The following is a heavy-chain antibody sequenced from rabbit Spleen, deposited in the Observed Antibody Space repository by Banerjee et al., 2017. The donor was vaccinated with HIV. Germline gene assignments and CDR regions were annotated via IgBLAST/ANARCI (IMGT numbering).Heavy chain of an antibody. J-gene: IGHJ4*01. CDR1: GFSFSSGYV. CDR3: ARGDVWNHVKL. D-gene: IGHD5-1*01. Sequence: QEQLVESGGELVKPEGSLTLTCTASGFSFSSGYVMCWVRQAPGKGLEWIACIYTGSSGSAYYASWAKGRFTVSKTSSTTVTLQMTSLTAADTATYFCARGDVWNHVKLWGPGTLVTVS. V-gene: IGHV1S45*01. CDR2: IYTGSSGSA.